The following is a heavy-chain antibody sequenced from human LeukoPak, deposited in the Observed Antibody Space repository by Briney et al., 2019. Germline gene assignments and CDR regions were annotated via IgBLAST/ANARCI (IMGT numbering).Heavy chain of an antibody. Sequence: GGFLRLSCAASGFRFSSYSMNWVRQAPGKGLEWVSYMSGDSDIIDYADSVKGRFTISRDNARNSLYLQMNSLRDEDTAVYYCVRGGPIDYWGQGTLVTVSS. J-gene: IGHJ4*02. CDR1: GFRFSSYS. CDR2: MSGDSDII. CDR3: VRGGPIDY. V-gene: IGHV3-48*02.